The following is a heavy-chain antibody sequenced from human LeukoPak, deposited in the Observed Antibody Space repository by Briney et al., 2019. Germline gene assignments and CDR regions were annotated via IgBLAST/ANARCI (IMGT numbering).Heavy chain of an antibody. V-gene: IGHV3-49*04. J-gene: IGHJ4*02. Sequence: GSLRRSGTASGFTFCDYAMTWVGQAPGKGLEWVVFIRSEAYGGTTEYAASVKSRFTMSRDDSKRIAYLQMSSLKTEDTAVYYCTKDQTPFYWGQGTLVTVSS. CDR3: TKDQTPFY. CDR2: IRSEAYGGTT. CDR1: GFTFCDYA.